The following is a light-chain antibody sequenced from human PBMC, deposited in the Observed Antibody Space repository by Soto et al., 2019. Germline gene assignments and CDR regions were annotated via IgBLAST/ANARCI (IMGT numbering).Light chain of an antibody. Sequence: EIVLTQSPATLSLSPGERATLSCRASQSVRSYLAWYQQKPGQAPRLLIYDASNRATGIPARFSGSGSGTDFTLTISSLEPEDFAVYYCQQRTGTFGQGTKVEIK. J-gene: IGKJ1*01. V-gene: IGKV3-11*01. CDR1: QSVRSY. CDR2: DAS. CDR3: QQRTGT.